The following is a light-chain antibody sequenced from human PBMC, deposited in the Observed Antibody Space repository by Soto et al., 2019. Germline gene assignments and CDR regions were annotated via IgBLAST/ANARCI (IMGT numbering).Light chain of an antibody. Sequence: DIQMTQSPSSLSASVGDRVTITCRASQSISSYLNWYQQKPGKAPKLLIYAASSLQSGVPSRFSGSGSGTDFTRTISRLQPEEFATYYCQRSYSTPLTFGGGTKLEIK. V-gene: IGKV1-39*01. CDR3: QRSYSTPLT. CDR2: AAS. CDR1: QSISSY. J-gene: IGKJ4*01.